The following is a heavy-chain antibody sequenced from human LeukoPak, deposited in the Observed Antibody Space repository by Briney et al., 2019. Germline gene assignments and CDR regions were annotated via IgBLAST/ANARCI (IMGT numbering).Heavy chain of an antibody. J-gene: IGHJ4*02. CDR3: ARDLMT. Sequence: SETLSLTCAVSGGSFSGKYWTWIRQPPGKGLEWIGEITYSGSIYYNPSLKSRVTISVDTSKNQFSLKLNSVTAADTAVYYCARDLMTWGQGTLVAVSS. V-gene: IGHV4-34*01. CDR1: GGSFSGKY. CDR2: ITYSGSI.